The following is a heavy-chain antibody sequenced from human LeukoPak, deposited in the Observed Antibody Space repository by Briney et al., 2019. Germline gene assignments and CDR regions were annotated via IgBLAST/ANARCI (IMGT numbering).Heavy chain of an antibody. CDR1: GYTFTGYY. Sequence: GASVKVSCKASGYTFTGYYMHWVRQAPGQGLEWMGWINCNSGGTNYAQKFQGRVTMTRDTSIGTAYMDLSSLRSDDTAVYYCARNPSQERYQAYYFDYWGQGTLVTVSS. CDR3: ARNPSQERYQAYYFDY. CDR2: INCNSGGT. V-gene: IGHV1-2*02. J-gene: IGHJ4*02. D-gene: IGHD2-2*01.